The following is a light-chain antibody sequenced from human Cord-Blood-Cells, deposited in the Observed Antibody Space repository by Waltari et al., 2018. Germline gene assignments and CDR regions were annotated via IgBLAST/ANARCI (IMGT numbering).Light chain of an antibody. CDR2: GAS. Sequence: EIVLTQSPGTLSLSPGERATLSCRASQSVSSSYLAWYQQKPGHAPRLLIYGASSRATGIPDRFSGSGSGTDFTLTISRLEPEDVAVYYCQQYGSSHTFGQGTKLEIK. J-gene: IGKJ2*01. CDR1: QSVSSSY. V-gene: IGKV3-20*01. CDR3: QQYGSSHT.